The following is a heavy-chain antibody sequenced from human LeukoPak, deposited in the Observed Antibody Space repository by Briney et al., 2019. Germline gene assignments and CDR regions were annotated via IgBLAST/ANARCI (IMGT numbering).Heavy chain of an antibody. CDR3: ARGKGHVVLPAASWFDP. D-gene: IGHD2-2*01. CDR1: GYTFTGYY. V-gene: IGHV1-2*02. J-gene: IGHJ5*02. Sequence: ASVKVSCKASGYTFTGYYMHWVRQAPGQGLEWMGWINPNSGGTNYAQKFQGRVTMTRDTSISTAYMELSRLRSDDTAVYYCARGKGHVVLPAASWFDPWGQGTLVTVSS. CDR2: INPNSGGT.